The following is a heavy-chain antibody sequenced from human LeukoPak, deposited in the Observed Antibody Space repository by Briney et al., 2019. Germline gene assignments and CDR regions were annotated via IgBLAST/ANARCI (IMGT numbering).Heavy chain of an antibody. CDR2: ISGSGSNT. CDR1: GFTFSSYA. J-gene: IGHJ4*02. Sequence: PGGSLRLSCAASGFTFSSYAMTWVRQAPGKGLEWVSGISGSGSNTYYADSVKGRFTISRDNSKNMLYLQMNSLRADDTAVYYCARDLELSAVYYFDSWGQGTLVIVSS. D-gene: IGHD3-3*01. CDR3: ARDLELSAVYYFDS. V-gene: IGHV3-23*01.